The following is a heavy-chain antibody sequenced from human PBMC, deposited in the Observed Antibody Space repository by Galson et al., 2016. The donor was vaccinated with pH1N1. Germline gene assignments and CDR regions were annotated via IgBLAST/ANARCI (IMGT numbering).Heavy chain of an antibody. CDR3: ARGGYWSGGSCYDVFDY. CDR1: GYTFTDYD. D-gene: IGHD2-15*01. CDR2: MNPNNDNT. Sequence: SVKVSCKASGYTFTDYDINWVRQGTGQGLEWMGWMNPNNDNTGYAQKFQGRVTMTRNTSISTAYMELSSLRPEDTAVYYCARGGYWSGGSCYDVFDYWGQGTLVTVS. J-gene: IGHJ4*02. V-gene: IGHV1-8*01.